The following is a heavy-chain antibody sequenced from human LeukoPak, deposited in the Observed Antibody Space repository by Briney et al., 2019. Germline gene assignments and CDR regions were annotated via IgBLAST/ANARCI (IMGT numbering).Heavy chain of an antibody. Sequence: PGGSLRLSCAASGFTFSSYGMHWVRQAPGKGLEWVAFIRYDGSNKYYADSVKGRFTISRDNSKNTLYLQMNSLRAEDTAVYYCAKDQSYSSSWRTLYDAFDIWGQGTMVTVSS. CDR3: AKDQSYSSSWRTLYDAFDI. D-gene: IGHD6-13*01. CDR2: IRYDGSNK. CDR1: GFTFSSYG. V-gene: IGHV3-30*02. J-gene: IGHJ3*02.